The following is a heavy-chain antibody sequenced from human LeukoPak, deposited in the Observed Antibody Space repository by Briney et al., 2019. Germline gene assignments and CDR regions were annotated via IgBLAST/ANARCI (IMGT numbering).Heavy chain of an antibody. Sequence: GASVTVSCTASGYTFTSYGISWVRQAPGQGLEWMGWISAYNGNANYAQKLQGRVTMTTDTSTSTAYMELRSLRSDDTAVYYCARVPRVVVIDYWGQGTLVTVSS. D-gene: IGHD3-22*01. CDR1: GYTFTSYG. CDR3: ARVPRVVVIDY. CDR2: ISAYNGNA. J-gene: IGHJ4*02. V-gene: IGHV1-18*01.